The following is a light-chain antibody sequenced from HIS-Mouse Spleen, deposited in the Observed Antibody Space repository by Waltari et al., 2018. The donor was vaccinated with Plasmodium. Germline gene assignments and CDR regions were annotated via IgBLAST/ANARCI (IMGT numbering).Light chain of an antibody. CDR1: SSDVGGYNY. J-gene: IGLJ1*01. CDR2: DVS. Sequence: QSALTQPRSVSGSPGQSVTISCTGTSSDVGGYNYVSWYQQHPGKAPKRMISDVSKRPSGVPDRFSGSKSGNTASLTISGLQAEDEADYYCCSYAGSYTYVFGTGTKVTVL. CDR3: CSYAGSYTYV. V-gene: IGLV2-11*01.